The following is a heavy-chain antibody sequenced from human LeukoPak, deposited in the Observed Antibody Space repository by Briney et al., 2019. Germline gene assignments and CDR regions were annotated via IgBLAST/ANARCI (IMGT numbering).Heavy chain of an antibody. J-gene: IGHJ4*02. CDR3: ARMITVTTFYFDY. CDR1: GDSLSSYY. CDR2: IYTTGST. D-gene: IGHD4-17*01. V-gene: IGHV4-4*07. Sequence: SETLSLTCTVSGDSLSSYYWSWIRQPAGKGPQWIGRIYTTGSTNYNPSLKSRVTMSVDTSKNQFSLKLTSVTAADTAVYYCARMITVTTFYFDYWGQGTLVTVSS.